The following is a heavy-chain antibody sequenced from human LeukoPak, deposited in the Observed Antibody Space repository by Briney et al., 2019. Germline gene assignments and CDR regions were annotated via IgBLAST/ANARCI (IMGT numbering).Heavy chain of an antibody. Sequence: RPGGSLRLSCAASGFTFSSYAMHWVRQAPGKGLEWVAVISYDGSNKYYADSVKGRFTISRDNSKDTLYLQMNSLRAEDTAVYYCARRLDSALIDYWGQGTLVTVSS. J-gene: IGHJ4*02. V-gene: IGHV3-30-3*01. CDR2: ISYDGSNK. D-gene: IGHD5-12*01. CDR1: GFTFSSYA. CDR3: ARRLDSALIDY.